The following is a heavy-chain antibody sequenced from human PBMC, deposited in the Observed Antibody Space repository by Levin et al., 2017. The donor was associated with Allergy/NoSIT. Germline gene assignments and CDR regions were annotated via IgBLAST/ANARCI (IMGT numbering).Heavy chain of an antibody. CDR2: VNNGGNA. CDR1: GFTFSSYA. V-gene: IGHV3-23*01. D-gene: IGHD6-19*01. Sequence: GGSLRLSCAASGFTFSSYAMSWVRQAPGRGLEWVASVNNGGNAYYGGSVKGRFTVSRDNSKNTLDLQMNSLRDDDTAIYYCAKDHPSSGWPAFEYWGQGILVTVSS. CDR3: AKDHPSSGWPAFEY. J-gene: IGHJ4*02.